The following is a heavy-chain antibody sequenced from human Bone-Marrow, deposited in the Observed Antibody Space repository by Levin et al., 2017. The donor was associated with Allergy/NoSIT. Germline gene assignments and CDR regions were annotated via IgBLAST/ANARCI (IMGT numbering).Heavy chain of an antibody. CDR1: GTSVSGDY. D-gene: IGHD5-12*01. CDR2: THYSGIT. V-gene: IGHV4-59*02. CDR3: ARHGPPLSGYGQSYHFDN. J-gene: IGHJ4*02. Sequence: SETLSLTCSVSGTSVSGDYWSWVRQPPGKGLEWIGSTHYSGITNFHPSLKSGVILSVDPSKNQFSLKLTSVTDADTAVYYCARHGPPLSGYGQSYHFDNWGQGTLVTVSS.